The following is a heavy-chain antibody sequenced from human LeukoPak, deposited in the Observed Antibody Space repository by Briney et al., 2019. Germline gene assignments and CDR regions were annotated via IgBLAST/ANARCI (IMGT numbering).Heavy chain of an antibody. CDR1: GYTFTSYA. Sequence: ASVTVSCTASGYTFTSYAISWVRQAPGQGLEWMGWISTYSGNTNYAQKLQGRITMTTETSTSTAYMELRSLRSDDTAVYYCARGGSRVVTYGNFDYWGQGTLVTVSS. CDR3: ARGGSRVVTYGNFDY. D-gene: IGHD2-21*02. V-gene: IGHV1-18*04. J-gene: IGHJ4*02. CDR2: ISTYSGNT.